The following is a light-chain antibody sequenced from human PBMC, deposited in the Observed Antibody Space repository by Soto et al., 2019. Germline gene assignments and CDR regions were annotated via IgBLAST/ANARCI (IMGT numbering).Light chain of an antibody. CDR2: FAS. CDR1: QSISNY. V-gene: IGKV1-39*01. J-gene: IGKJ5*01. CDR3: QQSYDAPIT. Sequence: DIQVTQSPSSLSASVGDRVTITCRASQSISNYLNWFQQKPGKAPKLLISFASSLQSGVPSRFSGSGSGTDFTLSITSLQPEDFVTYYCQQSYDAPITFGQGTRLEIK.